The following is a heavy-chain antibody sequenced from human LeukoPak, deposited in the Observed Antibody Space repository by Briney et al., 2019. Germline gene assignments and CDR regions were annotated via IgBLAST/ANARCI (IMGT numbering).Heavy chain of an antibody. CDR3: ARCGQNYYESSVNVFFDF. V-gene: IGHV1-18*01. CDR2: ISAYNGHA. J-gene: IGHJ4*02. Sequence: ASVKVSCKASGYTFTNYGVTWVRQAPGQGLEWMGWISAYNGHAIYAQKLRGRVTMTTDTSTSTAYMELRSLRSDDTAVYYCARCGQNYYESSVNVFFDFWGQGTLVTVSS. D-gene: IGHD3-22*01. CDR1: GYTFTNYG.